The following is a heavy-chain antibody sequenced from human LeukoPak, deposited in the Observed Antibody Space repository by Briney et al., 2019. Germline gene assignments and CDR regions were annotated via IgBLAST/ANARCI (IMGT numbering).Heavy chain of an antibody. CDR1: GYTFTSYG. CDR3: PRVDGDCYFDY. J-gene: IGHJ4*02. Sequence: GASVKVSCKASGYTFTSYGISWVRQAPGQGLEWMGWISAYNGNTNYAQKLQGRVTMTTDTSTSTAHMELSRLRSDDSAGYYCPRVDGDCYFDYWGQGTLVTVSS. V-gene: IGHV1-18*01. D-gene: IGHD2-21*01. CDR2: ISAYNGNT.